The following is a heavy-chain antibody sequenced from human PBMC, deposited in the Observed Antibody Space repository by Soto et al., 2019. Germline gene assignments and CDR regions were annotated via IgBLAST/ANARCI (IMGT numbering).Heavy chain of an antibody. CDR2: IDPSDSYT. CDR3: ASLNSGSYNYYYYYYGMDV. D-gene: IGHD1-26*01. CDR1: GYSFTSYW. J-gene: IGHJ6*02. V-gene: IGHV5-10-1*01. Sequence: GESLKISCKGSGYSFTSYWISWVRQMPGKGLEWMGRIDPSDSYTNYSPSFQGHVTISADKSISTAYLQWSSPKASDTAMYYCASLNSGSYNYYYYYYGMDVWGQGTTVTVSS.